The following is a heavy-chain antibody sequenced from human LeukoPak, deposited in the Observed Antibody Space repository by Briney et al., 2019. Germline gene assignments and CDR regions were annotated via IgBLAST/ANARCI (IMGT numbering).Heavy chain of an antibody. J-gene: IGHJ4*02. CDR2: IIPIFGTA. Sequence: SVKVSCKASGGTFSSYAISWVRQAPGQGLEWMGGIIPIFGTANYAQKFQGRVTITTDESTSTAYMELNSLRAEDTAVYYCARESDSSGWYGGRFFDYWGQGTLVTVSS. CDR1: GGTFSSYA. D-gene: IGHD6-19*01. V-gene: IGHV1-69*05. CDR3: ARESDSSGWYGGRFFDY.